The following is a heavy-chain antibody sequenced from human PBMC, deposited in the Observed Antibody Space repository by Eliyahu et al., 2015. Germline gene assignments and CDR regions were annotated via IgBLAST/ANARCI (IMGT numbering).Heavy chain of an antibody. CDR3: ARAAIVGLLWFGELSN. D-gene: IGHD3-10*01. CDR2: IYSGGST. Sequence: EVQLVESGGGLVQPGGSLRLSCAASGFTVSXNYMSWVRQAPGKGLEWVSVIYSGGSTYYADSVKGRFTISRDNSKNTLYLQMNSLRAEDTAVYYCARAAIVGLLWFGELSNWGQGTLVTVSS. J-gene: IGHJ4*02. CDR1: GFTVSXNY. V-gene: IGHV3-66*01.